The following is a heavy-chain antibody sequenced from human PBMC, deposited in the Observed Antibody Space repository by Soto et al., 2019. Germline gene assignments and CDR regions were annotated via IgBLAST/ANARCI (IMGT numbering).Heavy chain of an antibody. J-gene: IGHJ5*02. V-gene: IGHV4-61*08. CDR2: ISYSGST. D-gene: IGHD2-15*01. CDR3: ARDLKEYCSDGKCNWLDP. Sequence: SETLSLTCTVSGGSISSGDYYWSWIRQPPGKGLEWIGYISYSGSTDYNPSLKSRVTISFDASKNQISLQVRSATAADAAVYYCARDLKEYCSDGKCNWLDPWGQGTLVTVSS. CDR1: GGSISSGDYY.